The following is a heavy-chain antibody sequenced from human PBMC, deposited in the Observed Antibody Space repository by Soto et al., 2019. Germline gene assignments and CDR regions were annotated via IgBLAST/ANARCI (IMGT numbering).Heavy chain of an antibody. J-gene: IGHJ4*02. D-gene: IGHD6-13*01. CDR1: GFSLSSRGAG. V-gene: IGHV2-5*02. CDR3: ARVMGSGTVGVFDY. CDR2: IYWDNYK. Sequence: QITLKESGPPLVKPTQTLTLTCTFSGFSLSSRGAGVGWIRQPPGKALEWLALIYWDNYKQYSPSLKNRFTITKDTSINQVVLTMTKMEPVDTGTYYCARVMGSGTVGVFDYWGQGTLVTVSS.